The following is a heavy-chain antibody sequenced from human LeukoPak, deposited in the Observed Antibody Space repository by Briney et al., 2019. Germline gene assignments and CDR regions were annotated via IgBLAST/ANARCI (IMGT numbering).Heavy chain of an antibody. CDR3: AATSVGATINDAFHM. CDR1: GFTLTRSA. D-gene: IGHD1-26*01. CDR2: IVVGSGKT. Sequence: SVKVSCKASGFTLTRSAVQWVRPARGQRLEWIGWIVVGSGKTNYAQKFQERVTIIRDMSTGTAYMDLGSQRSEDTAIYYCAATSVGATINDAFHMWGQGTMVTVSS. V-gene: IGHV1-58*01. J-gene: IGHJ3*02.